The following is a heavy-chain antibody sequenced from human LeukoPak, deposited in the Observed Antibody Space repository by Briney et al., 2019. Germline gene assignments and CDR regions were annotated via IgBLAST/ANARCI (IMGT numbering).Heavy chain of an antibody. J-gene: IGHJ3*02. CDR2: SRNSQNI. V-gene: IGHV3-48*02. CDR3: ARDSAYAFDI. D-gene: IGHD1-26*01. CDR1: GFAFSSYS. Sequence: PGGSLRLSCAASGFAFSSYSMNRVRQAPGKGLEWVSYSRNSQNIYYAASVEGRFTISRDNARNSLYLQMNSLRDEDTAVYYCARDSAYAFDIWGQGTKVTVSS.